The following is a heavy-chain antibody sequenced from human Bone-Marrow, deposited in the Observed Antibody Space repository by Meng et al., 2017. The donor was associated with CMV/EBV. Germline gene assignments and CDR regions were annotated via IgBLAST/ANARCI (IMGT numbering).Heavy chain of an antibody. CDR2: IIPILGIA. D-gene: IGHD1-14*01. CDR3: ARDCRICSPSYGMDV. J-gene: IGHJ6*02. CDR1: GGTFSSYT. V-gene: IGHV1-69*04. Sequence: KISCKASGGTFSSYTISWVRQAPGQGLEWMGRIIPILGIANYAQKFQGRVTITADKSTSTAYMELSSLRSEDTAGYYCARDCRICSPSYGMDVWGQGTTVTVSS.